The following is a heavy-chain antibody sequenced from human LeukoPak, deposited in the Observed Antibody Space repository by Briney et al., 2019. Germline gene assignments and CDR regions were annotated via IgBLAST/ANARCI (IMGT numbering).Heavy chain of an antibody. Sequence: PGGSLRLSCAASGFTFNEFGVHWVRQAPGQGLEWVALIWYDGSNKCYADSVKGRFTISRDNSKNTVYLQMNSLRVEDTALYYCARDRPTGSYYSIDYWGQGTLATVSS. CDR3: ARDRPTGSYYSIDY. CDR2: IWYDGSNK. V-gene: IGHV3-33*01. CDR1: GFTFNEFG. J-gene: IGHJ4*02. D-gene: IGHD1-26*01.